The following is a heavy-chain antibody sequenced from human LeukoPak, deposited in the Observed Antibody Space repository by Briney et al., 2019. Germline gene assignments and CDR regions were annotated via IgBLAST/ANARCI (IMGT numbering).Heavy chain of an antibody. V-gene: IGHV3-23*01. CDR1: GFTFSSYA. Sequence: GGSLRLSCAASGFTFSSYAMSWVRRAPGKGLEWVSGISGRDSTTYYADSVKGRFTISRENSKNTLYLQMNSLKTEDAAVYYCTTISKYKGYSFDYWGQGTLVTVSS. CDR3: TTISKYKGYSFDY. CDR2: ISGRDSTT. D-gene: IGHD5-18*01. J-gene: IGHJ4*02.